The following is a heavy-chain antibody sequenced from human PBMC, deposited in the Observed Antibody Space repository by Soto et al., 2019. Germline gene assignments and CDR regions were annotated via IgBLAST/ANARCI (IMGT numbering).Heavy chain of an antibody. Sequence: GGSLRLSCAASGFTFSSYAMSWVRQAPGKGLEWVSAISGSGGSTYYADSVKGRFTISRDNSKNTLYLQMNSLRAEDTAVYYCASSGYSSGCLDYWGQGTLVTVSS. J-gene: IGHJ4*02. CDR2: ISGSGGST. D-gene: IGHD6-19*01. V-gene: IGHV3-23*01. CDR3: ASSGYSSGCLDY. CDR1: GFTFSSYA.